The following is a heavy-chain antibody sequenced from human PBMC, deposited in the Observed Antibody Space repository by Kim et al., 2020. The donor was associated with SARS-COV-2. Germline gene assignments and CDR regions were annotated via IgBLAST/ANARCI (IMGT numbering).Heavy chain of an antibody. CDR2: INHSGST. CDR3: ARGRGLLLPVLYDRAQP. Sequence: SETLSLTCAVYGGSFSGYYWSWIRQPPGKGLEWIGEINHSGSTNYNPSLKSRVTISVDTSKNQFSLKLSSVTAADTAVYYCARGRGLLLPVLYDRAQPWGQGTLVTVSS. V-gene: IGHV4-34*01. D-gene: IGHD3-22*01. J-gene: IGHJ4*02. CDR1: GGSFSGYY.